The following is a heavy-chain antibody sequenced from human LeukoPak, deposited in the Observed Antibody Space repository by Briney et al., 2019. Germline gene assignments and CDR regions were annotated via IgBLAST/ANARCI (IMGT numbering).Heavy chain of an antibody. V-gene: IGHV3-23*01. D-gene: IGHD3-3*01. CDR1: GFTFSSYA. CDR2: ISGSGGST. CDR3: ARDSVYYDFWSTGDY. Sequence: GGSLRLSCAASGFTFSSYAMSWVRQAPGKGLEWVSAISGSGGSTYYADSVKGRFTISRDNSKNTLYLQMNSLRAEDTAVYYCARDSVYYDFWSTGDYWGQGTLVTVSS. J-gene: IGHJ4*02.